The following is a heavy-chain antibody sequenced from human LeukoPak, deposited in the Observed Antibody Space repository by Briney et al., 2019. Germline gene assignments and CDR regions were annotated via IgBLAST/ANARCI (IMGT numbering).Heavy chain of an antibody. CDR3: ASCSGGSCYVFPFDI. D-gene: IGHD2-15*01. Sequence: SGTLSLACAVSGGSISSSNWWSWVRQPPGKGLEWIGEIYHSGSTNYNPSLKSRVTISVDKSKNQFSLKLSSVTAADTAVYYCASCSGGSCYVFPFDIWGQGTMVTVSS. J-gene: IGHJ3*02. CDR2: IYHSGST. CDR1: GGSISSSNW. V-gene: IGHV4-4*02.